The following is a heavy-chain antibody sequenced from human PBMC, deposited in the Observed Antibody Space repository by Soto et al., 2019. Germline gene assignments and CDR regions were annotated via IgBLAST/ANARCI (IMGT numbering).Heavy chain of an antibody. CDR1: GYTFTGYY. D-gene: IGHD3-3*01. CDR2: INPNSGGT. Sequence: ASVKLSCKASGYTFTGYYMHWVRQAPGQGLEWMGWINPNSGGTNYAQKFQGRVTMTRDTSISTAYMELSRLRSDDTAVYYCARETYDFWSGPPRPAGFGHYYGMALWVQGNTVTVYS. CDR3: ARETYDFWSGPPRPAGFGHYYGMAL. J-gene: IGHJ6*02. V-gene: IGHV1-2*02.